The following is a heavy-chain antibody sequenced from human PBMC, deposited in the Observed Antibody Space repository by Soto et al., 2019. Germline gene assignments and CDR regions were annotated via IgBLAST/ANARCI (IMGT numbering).Heavy chain of an antibody. CDR2: ISGSGTTI. J-gene: IGHJ4*02. Sequence: GGSLRLSCAASGFTFSGQYMTWLRQAPGKGLDWVAKISGSGTTIFYADSVEGRFTVSRDNTRNSVYLQMDSLRAEDTAVYYCATDPFYYASAYWGQGTMVTVSS. CDR1: GFTFSGQY. V-gene: IGHV3-11*01. CDR3: ATDPFYYASAY. D-gene: IGHD3-10*01.